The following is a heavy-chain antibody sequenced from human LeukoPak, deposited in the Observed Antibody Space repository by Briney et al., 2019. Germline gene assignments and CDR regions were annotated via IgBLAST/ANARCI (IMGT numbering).Heavy chain of an antibody. J-gene: IGHJ5*02. CDR3: ARDVFYYGSGSYYPETNWFDP. V-gene: IGHV3-33*01. CDR1: GFTFSSYG. Sequence: GGSLRLSCAASGFTFSSYGMHWVRQAPGKGLEWVAVIWYDGSNKYYGDSVKGRFTISRDNSKKTLYLQMNSLRVEDTAVYYCARDVFYYGSGSYYPETNWFDPWGQGTLVTVSS. CDR2: IWYDGSNK. D-gene: IGHD3-10*01.